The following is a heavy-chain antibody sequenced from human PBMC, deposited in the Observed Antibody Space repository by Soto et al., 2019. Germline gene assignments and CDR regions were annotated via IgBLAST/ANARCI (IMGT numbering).Heavy chain of an antibody. V-gene: IGHV4-30-2*01. CDR2: IYHSGSS. Sequence: PSETLSLTCAVSGGSISSGGYSWSWIRQPPGKGLEWIGYIYHSGSSYFNPSLKSRLIMSVDRSTNQFSLNLRSVTAADTAVYYCVRQGIGAKHGLVDVWGQGTTVTVSS. CDR3: VRQGIGAKHGLVDV. CDR1: GGSISSGGYS. J-gene: IGHJ6*02. D-gene: IGHD3-10*01.